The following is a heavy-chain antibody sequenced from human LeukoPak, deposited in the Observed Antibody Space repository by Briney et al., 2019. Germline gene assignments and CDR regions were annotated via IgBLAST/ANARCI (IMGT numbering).Heavy chain of an antibody. CDR1: GGTFSSYA. D-gene: IGHD3-3*01. CDR3: ALRQLRFLESDFDY. CDR2: IIPILGIA. V-gene: IGHV1-69*04. Sequence: SVKVSCKASGGTFSSYAISWVRQAPGQGLEWMGRIIPILGIANYAQKFQGRVTMTRDTSTSTVYMELSSLRSEDTAVYYCALRQLRFLESDFDYWGQGTLVTVSS. J-gene: IGHJ4*02.